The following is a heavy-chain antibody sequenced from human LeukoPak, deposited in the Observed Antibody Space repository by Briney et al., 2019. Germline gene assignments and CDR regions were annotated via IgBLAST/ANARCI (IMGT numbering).Heavy chain of an antibody. CDR3: ARGVEPLAANTLAY. Sequence: GGSLRLSCAASGFTLITNDMSWVRQAPGKGLEWVSVLYRDGNTKYSDSVQGRFTISRDNSKNTLYLEMNSLSPDDTAVYYCARGVEPLAANTLAYWGQGTLVTVPS. CDR2: LYRDGNT. D-gene: IGHD1-14*01. J-gene: IGHJ4*02. V-gene: IGHV3-53*01. CDR1: GFTLITND.